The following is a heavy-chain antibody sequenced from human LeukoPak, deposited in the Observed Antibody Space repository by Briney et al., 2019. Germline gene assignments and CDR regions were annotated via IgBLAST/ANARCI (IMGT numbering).Heavy chain of an antibody. CDR1: GFSFSDYA. CDR3: ASPSSGQSFDI. D-gene: IGHD6-19*01. J-gene: IGHJ3*02. CDR2: ISYDGGNK. Sequence: GGSLRLSCAASGFSFSDYAMHWVRQAPGKGLEWVAVISYDGGNKYYADSVKGRFTISRDNSKNTLYLQMNSLRAEDTAVYYCASPSSGQSFDIWGQGTMVTVSS. V-gene: IGHV3-30*14.